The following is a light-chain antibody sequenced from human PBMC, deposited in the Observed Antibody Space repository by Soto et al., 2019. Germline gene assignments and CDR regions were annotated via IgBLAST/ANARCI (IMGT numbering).Light chain of an antibody. Sequence: EIVLTQSPGTLSLSPGERATLSCRASQSVSSSYLAWYQQKSGQAPRLLIYGASSRATGIPDRFSGSGSGTDFTLTISRLEPEDFAVYYCQQYNNWPQTFGQGTKVEIK. CDR2: GAS. J-gene: IGKJ1*01. CDR3: QQYNNWPQT. V-gene: IGKV3-20*01. CDR1: QSVSSSY.